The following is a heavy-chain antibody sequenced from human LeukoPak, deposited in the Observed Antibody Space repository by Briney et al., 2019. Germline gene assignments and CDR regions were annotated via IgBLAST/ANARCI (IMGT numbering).Heavy chain of an antibody. D-gene: IGHD3-16*01. CDR1: GFSFSSYA. CDR3: TREAIATGYAYD. V-gene: IGHV3-23*01. Sequence: GGSLRLSCAATGFSFSSYALSWVRQAPGKGLEWVSAISSGGDSTYYADSVTGRFTISRDNSKNMLFLQMSSLRAEDAAMYYCTREAIATGYAYDWGQGTLVTVFS. J-gene: IGHJ4*02. CDR2: ISSGGDST.